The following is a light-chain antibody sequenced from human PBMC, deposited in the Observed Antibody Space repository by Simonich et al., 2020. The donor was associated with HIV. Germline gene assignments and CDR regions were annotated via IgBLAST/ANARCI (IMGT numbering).Light chain of an antibody. Sequence: EIVLTQFPATLSLSPGERATLSCRASQSVNRFLAWYQQKPGQAPRLLIYDASNRSPGIPARFSGSGSGTDFTLTISSLEPEDFAVYYCQQRSNYTFGQGTKLEIK. CDR3: QQRSNYT. CDR2: DAS. J-gene: IGKJ2*01. V-gene: IGKV3-11*01. CDR1: QSVNRF.